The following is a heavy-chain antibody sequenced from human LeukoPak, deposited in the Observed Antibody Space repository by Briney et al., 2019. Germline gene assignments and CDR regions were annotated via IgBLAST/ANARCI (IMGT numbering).Heavy chain of an antibody. CDR3: TSSSSWVNYYYYYMDV. CDR2: IKSKTDGGTT. Sequence: GGSLRLSCAASGFTFSNAWMSWVRQAPGKGLEWVGRIKSKTDGGTTDYAAPVKGRFTISRDDPKNTLYLQMNSLKTEDTAVYYCTSSSSWVNYYYYYMDVWGKGTTVTVSS. J-gene: IGHJ6*03. CDR1: GFTFSNAW. D-gene: IGHD6-6*01. V-gene: IGHV3-15*01.